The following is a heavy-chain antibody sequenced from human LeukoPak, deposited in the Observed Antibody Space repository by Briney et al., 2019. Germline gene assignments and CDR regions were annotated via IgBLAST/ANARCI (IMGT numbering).Heavy chain of an antibody. CDR2: IYYSGST. Sequence: SETPSLTCTVSGGSISSSSYYWGWIRQPPGKGLEWIGSIYYSGSTYYNPSLKSRVTISVDTSKNQFSLKLSSVTAADTAVYYCARLRLSGSSWALADYWGQGTLVTVSS. V-gene: IGHV4-39*01. CDR3: ARLRLSGSSWALADY. D-gene: IGHD6-13*01. CDR1: GGSISSSSYY. J-gene: IGHJ4*02.